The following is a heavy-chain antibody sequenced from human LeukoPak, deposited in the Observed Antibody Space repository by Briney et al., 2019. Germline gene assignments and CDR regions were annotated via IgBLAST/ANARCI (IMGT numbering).Heavy chain of an antibody. D-gene: IGHD3/OR15-3a*01. CDR1: GFTFSSYS. CDR3: ARDRAPGGLPHDFDY. Sequence: GGSLRLSCAASGFTFSSYSMNWVRQAPGKGLEWVSSISSSSSYIYYADSVKGRFTISRDNAKNSLYLQMNSLRAEDTAVYYCARDRAPGGLPHDFDYWGQGTLVTVSS. V-gene: IGHV3-21*01. J-gene: IGHJ4*02. CDR2: ISSSSSYI.